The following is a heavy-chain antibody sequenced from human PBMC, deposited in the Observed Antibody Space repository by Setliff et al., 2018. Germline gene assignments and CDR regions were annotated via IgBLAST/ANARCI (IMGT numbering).Heavy chain of an antibody. CDR3: ARLVRYCTTGPRDSRNYLNWFNP. CDR1: GYTFTDFG. D-gene: IGHD2-8*01. V-gene: IGHV1-18*01. Sequence: ASVKVSCKASGYTFTDFGINWVRQAPGQGLEWMGWISPYTGNTYSAQRFQGRVTLTTDTSTSTAYMEVKSLTSDDTAVYYCARLVRYCTTGPRDSRNYLNWFNPWGQGTLVTVSS. J-gene: IGHJ5*02. CDR2: ISPYTGNT.